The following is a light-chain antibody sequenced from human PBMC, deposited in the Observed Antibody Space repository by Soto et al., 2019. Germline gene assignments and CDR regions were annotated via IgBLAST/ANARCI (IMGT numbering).Light chain of an antibody. CDR1: NSNIGNNY. CDR2: DNN. CDR3: GAWDDSLSAV. J-gene: IGLJ2*01. V-gene: IGLV1-51*01. Sequence: QSVLTQPPSVSAAPGQKVTISCSGSNSNIGNNYVSWYQQLPGTAPKLLIYDNNKRSSGIPDRFSGSKSGTSATLGITGLQTGDEADYYCGAWDDSLSAVFGGGTKVTVL.